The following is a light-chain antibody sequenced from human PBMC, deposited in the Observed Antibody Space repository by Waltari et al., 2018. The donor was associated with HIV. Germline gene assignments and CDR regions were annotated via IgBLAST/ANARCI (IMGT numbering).Light chain of an antibody. Sequence: EVILTQSPGTLSLSPGERAALSCRASHSVSSSSLAWYQQEPGQAPRLLIYGASNKATGIPDRFSGSGSGTDFTLTISSLEPEDFAVYYCQHYGSSPPLYTFGQGTKLEIK. CDR1: HSVSSSS. CDR2: GAS. CDR3: QHYGSSPPLYT. V-gene: IGKV3-20*01. J-gene: IGKJ2*01.